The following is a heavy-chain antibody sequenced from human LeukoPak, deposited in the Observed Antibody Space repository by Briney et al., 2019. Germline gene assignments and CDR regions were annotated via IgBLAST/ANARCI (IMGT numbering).Heavy chain of an antibody. J-gene: IGHJ4*02. V-gene: IGHV1-46*01. CDR3: ARDSTSWGGIDY. Sequence: EIITPSGGSTSYAQKFQGRATMTRDTSTSTVYMELSSLRSEDTAVYYCARDSTSWGGIDYWGQGTLVTVSS. D-gene: IGHD3-16*01. CDR2: ITPSGGST.